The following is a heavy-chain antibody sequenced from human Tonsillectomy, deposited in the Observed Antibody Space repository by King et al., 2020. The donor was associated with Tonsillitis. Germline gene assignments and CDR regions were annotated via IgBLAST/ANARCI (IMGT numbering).Heavy chain of an antibody. CDR1: GFTFSTYP. CDR2: ISGSGGST. V-gene: IGHV3-23*04. Sequence: VQLVESGGGLVQPGGSLRLSCAASGFTFSTYPMSWVRQAPGKGLEWVSAISGSGGSTYHADSVKGRFTISRDNSKNTLYLQMNSLRAEDTAVYYCAKVGQAYYDFWSGHRIWFDPWGQGTLVTVSS. J-gene: IGHJ5*02. D-gene: IGHD3-3*01. CDR3: AKVGQAYYDFWSGHRIWFDP.